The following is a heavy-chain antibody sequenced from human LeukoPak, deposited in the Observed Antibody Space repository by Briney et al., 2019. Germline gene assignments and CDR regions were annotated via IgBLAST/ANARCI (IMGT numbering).Heavy chain of an antibody. CDR3: ARGEYSSPDY. CDR1: GGSISSYH. J-gene: IGHJ4*02. CDR2: IYYSGST. Sequence: PSETLSLTCTVSGGSISSYHWSWIRQPPGKGLEWIGYIYYSGSTNYNPSLKSRVTISVDTSKNQFSLKLSSVTAADTAVYYCARGEYSSPDYWGQGTLVTVSS. D-gene: IGHD6-6*01. V-gene: IGHV4-59*01.